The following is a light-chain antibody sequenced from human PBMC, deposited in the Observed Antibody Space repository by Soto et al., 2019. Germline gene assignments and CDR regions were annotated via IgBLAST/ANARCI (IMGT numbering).Light chain of an antibody. CDR2: ENN. CDR3: GTWDSSLSAGHYV. CDR1: SPKIRNNY. J-gene: IGLJ1*01. Sequence: QAALTQPPPGSAGPGQKVTLSFSGNSPKIRNNYVSWYQQLPGTAPKLLIYENNKRPSGIPDRFSGSKSGTSATLGITGLQTGDEADYYCGTWDSSLSAGHYVFGTGTKVTVL. V-gene: IGLV1-51*02.